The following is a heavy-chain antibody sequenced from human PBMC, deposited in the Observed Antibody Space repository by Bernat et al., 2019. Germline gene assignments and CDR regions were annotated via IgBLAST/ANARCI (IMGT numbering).Heavy chain of an antibody. CDR3: ARGLLAAPRSAFDI. Sequence: QVQLVESGGGLVKPGGSLRLSCAASGFTFSDYYMSWIRQAPGKGLDWVSYISSSSSYTNYADSVKGRFTISRDNAKNSLYLQMNSLRAEDTAVYYCARGLLAAPRSAFDIWGQGTVVTVSS. D-gene: IGHD6-25*01. J-gene: IGHJ3*02. V-gene: IGHV3-11*06. CDR2: ISSSSSYT. CDR1: GFTFSDYY.